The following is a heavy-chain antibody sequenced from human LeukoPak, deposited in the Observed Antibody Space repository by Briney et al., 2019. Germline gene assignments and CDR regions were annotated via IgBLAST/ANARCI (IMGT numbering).Heavy chain of an antibody. J-gene: IGHJ4*02. Sequence: PGGTLRLSCTASKFTFSSYSMNWVRQAPGKGLEWVSYISSSSSTIYYADSVKGRFTISRDNSKNTLYLQMNSLRAEDTAVYYCAKDRKEHYGTPWGVDYWGQGTLVTVSS. CDR3: AKDRKEHYGTPWGVDY. CDR2: ISSSSSTI. D-gene: IGHD3-10*01. V-gene: IGHV3-48*01. CDR1: KFTFSSYS.